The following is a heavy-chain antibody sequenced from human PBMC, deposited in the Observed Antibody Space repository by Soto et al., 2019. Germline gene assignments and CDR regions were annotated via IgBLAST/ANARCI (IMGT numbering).Heavy chain of an antibody. CDR1: GFTFSSYG. CDR2: ISYDGSNK. CDR3: AKGRVGCSGGSCYYYYYGMDV. V-gene: IGHV3-30*18. Sequence: GGSLRLSCAASGFTFSSYGMHWVRQAPGKGLEWVAVISYDGSNKYYADSVKGRFTISRDNSKNTLYLQMNSLRAEDTAVYYCAKGRVGCSGGSCYYYYYGMDVWGQGTTVTVSS. J-gene: IGHJ6*02. D-gene: IGHD2-15*01.